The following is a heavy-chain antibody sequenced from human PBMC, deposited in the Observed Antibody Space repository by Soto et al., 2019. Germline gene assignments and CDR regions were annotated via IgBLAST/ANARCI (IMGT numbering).Heavy chain of an antibody. D-gene: IGHD3-22*01. CDR1: GFTFSSYG. V-gene: IGHV3-30*18. CDR3: AKVSAFIEGYYYYGIEV. CDR2: ISYDGTNK. J-gene: IGHJ6*02. Sequence: VQLVESGGGVVQTGRSLRLSCAASGFTFSSYGMQWVRQAPGKGLEWVAFISYDGTNKYYADSVTGRFTISRDNSKKTLYLQMNSLRAEYTVVYYCAKVSAFIEGYYYYGIEVWGQGTTVTVSS.